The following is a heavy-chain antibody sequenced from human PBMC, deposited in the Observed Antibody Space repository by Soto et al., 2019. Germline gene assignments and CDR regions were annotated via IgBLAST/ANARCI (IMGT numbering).Heavy chain of an antibody. CDR3: ARGPHYSNLDY. CDR1: GLTFSSYS. J-gene: IGHJ4*02. V-gene: IGHV3-48*01. CDR2: ISSSSSTI. Sequence: GGSLRLSCAASGLTFSSYSMNWVRQAPGKGLEWVSYISSSSSTIYYADSVKGRFTISRDNSKNTLYLQMNSLRAEDTAVYYCARGPHYSNLDYWGQGTLVTAPQ. D-gene: IGHD4-4*01.